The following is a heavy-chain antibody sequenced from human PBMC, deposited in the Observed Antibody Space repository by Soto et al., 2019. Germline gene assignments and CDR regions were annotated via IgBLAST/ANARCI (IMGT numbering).Heavy chain of an antibody. CDR2: ISIGSSTI. J-gene: IGHJ5*02. CDR1: GFTFSSYS. Sequence: GGSLRLSCAASGFTFSSYSMNWARQAPGKGLEWVSYISIGSSTIYYADSVKGRFTISRDDAKNSLHLQMNSLRDEDTAVYYCARDNGMAGSFDPWGQGTLVTVSS. V-gene: IGHV3-48*02. CDR3: ARDNGMAGSFDP. D-gene: IGHD2-8*01.